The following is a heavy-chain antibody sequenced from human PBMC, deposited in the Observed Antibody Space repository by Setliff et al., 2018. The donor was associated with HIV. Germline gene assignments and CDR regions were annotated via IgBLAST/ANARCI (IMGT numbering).Heavy chain of an antibody. CDR2: IYYSGST. Sequence: SETLSLTCTVSGGSISSSSYYWGWIRQPPGKGLEWIGSIYYSGSTYYNPSLKSRVTISVDTSKNQFSLKLSSVTAADTAVYYCASTYYNFWSGQAAYNWFDPWGQGTLVTVSS. V-gene: IGHV4-39*01. CDR1: GGSISSSSYY. J-gene: IGHJ5*02. D-gene: IGHD3-3*01. CDR3: ASTYYNFWSGQAAYNWFDP.